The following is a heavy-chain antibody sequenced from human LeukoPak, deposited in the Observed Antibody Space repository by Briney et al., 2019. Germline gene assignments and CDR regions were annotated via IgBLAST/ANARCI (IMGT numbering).Heavy chain of an antibody. CDR2: ISSSGSTI. D-gene: IGHD3-10*01. J-gene: IGHJ4*02. CDR1: GFTFSSYE. V-gene: IGHV3-48*03. Sequence: GGSPRLSCAASGFTFSSYEMNWVRQAPGKGLEWVSYISSSGSTIYYADSVKGRFTISRDNAKNSLYLQMNSLRAEDTAVYYCARDVYGSGSYSPSGYFDYWGQGTLVTVSS. CDR3: ARDVYGSGSYSPSGYFDY.